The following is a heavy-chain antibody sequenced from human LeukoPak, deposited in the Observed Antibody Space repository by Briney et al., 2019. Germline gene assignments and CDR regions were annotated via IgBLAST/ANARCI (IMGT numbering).Heavy chain of an antibody. D-gene: IGHD1-26*01. J-gene: IGHJ3*02. CDR2: IIPIFGTA. V-gene: IGHV1-69*05. CDR3: ARDKDSGSYSAFDI. Sequence: GIIPIFGTANYAQKFQGRVTITTDESTSTAYMELSSLRSEDTAVYYCARDKDSGSYSAFDIWGQGTMVTVSS.